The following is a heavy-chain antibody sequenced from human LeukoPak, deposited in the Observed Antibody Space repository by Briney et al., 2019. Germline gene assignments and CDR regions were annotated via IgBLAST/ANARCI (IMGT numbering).Heavy chain of an antibody. CDR3: ARVGAARQDYYYYMDV. CDR2: INPSGGST. D-gene: IGHD6-6*01. Sequence: GASVKVSCKASGYTFTGYYMHWVRQAHGQGLEWMGIINPSGGSTSYAQKFQGRVTMTRDMSTSTVYMELSSLRSEDTAVYYCARVGAARQDYYYYMDVWGKGTTVTVSS. V-gene: IGHV1-46*01. J-gene: IGHJ6*03. CDR1: GYTFTGYY.